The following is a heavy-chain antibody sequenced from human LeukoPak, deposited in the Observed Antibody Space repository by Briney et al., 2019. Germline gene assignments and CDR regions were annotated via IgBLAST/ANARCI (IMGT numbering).Heavy chain of an antibody. J-gene: IGHJ4*02. CDR2: ISGAGGNT. D-gene: IGHD2-21*02. V-gene: IGHV3-11*03. CDR1: RFTFSDYY. Sequence: GGSLRLSCAASRFTFSDYYMSWIRQAPGKGLEWVSYISGAGGNTNYADSVKGRFTISRDNAKNSLYLQMNSLRAEDTAIYYCARRAGDSSFQWGFDFWGQGTLVTVSS. CDR3: ARRAGDSSFQWGFDF.